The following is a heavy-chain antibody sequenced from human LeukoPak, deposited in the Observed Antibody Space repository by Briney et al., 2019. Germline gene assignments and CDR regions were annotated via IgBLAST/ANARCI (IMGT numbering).Heavy chain of an antibody. D-gene: IGHD2-8*01. CDR3: AKRGTKGSAYFDY. J-gene: IGHJ4*02. CDR1: GFTFSDYA. CDR2: ISGSGGVT. Sequence: GGSLRLSCAASGFTFSDYAMTWVRQAPGKGLEWVSAISGSGGVTHYADSVKGRFTISRDNSKNTLYLQMNSLRAEDTAVFYCAKRGTKGSAYFDYWGQGTLVTVSS. V-gene: IGHV3-23*01.